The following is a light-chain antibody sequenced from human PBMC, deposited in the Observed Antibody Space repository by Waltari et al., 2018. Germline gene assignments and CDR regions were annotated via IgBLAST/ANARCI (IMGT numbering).Light chain of an antibody. CDR2: LGS. V-gene: IGKV2-28*01. J-gene: IGKJ1*01. CDR3: MQSLQTLWT. CDR1: QSLLHRHGNNY. Sequence: DIVVTQSPLSLPVTPGEPASISCRSSQSLLHRHGNNYLDWYLQKPGQSPQLLIYLGSNRASGVPDRFSGSGSGTDFTLRISRVEAEDVGVYYCMQSLQTLWTFGQGTKVEI.